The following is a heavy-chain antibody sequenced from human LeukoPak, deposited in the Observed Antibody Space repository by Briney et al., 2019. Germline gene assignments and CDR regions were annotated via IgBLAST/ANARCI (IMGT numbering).Heavy chain of an antibody. V-gene: IGHV4-59*08. CDR1: GGSLSGYY. CDR2: VDNSGST. J-gene: IGHJ4*02. CDR3: ARLGGGYSFDY. D-gene: IGHD3-16*01. Sequence: SETLSLTCTVSGGSLSGYYWSWIRQPPGKGLEWIGYVDNSGSTYTKPSLRSRVTILLDTSKKQVSLKLSSVTAADTAVYFCARLGGGYSFDYWGQGTLVTVSS.